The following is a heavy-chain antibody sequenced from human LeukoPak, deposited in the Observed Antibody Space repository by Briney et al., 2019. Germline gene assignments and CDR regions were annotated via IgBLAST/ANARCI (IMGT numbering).Heavy chain of an antibody. CDR1: GGSISSSNW. CDR3: ARAGTMVRGVIVY. Sequence: PSETLSLTCAVSGGSISSSNWWSWVRQPPGKGLEWIGEIYHSGSTNYNPSLKSRVTISVDKSKNQFSLKLRSVTAADTAVYYCARAGTMVRGVIVYWGQGTLVTVSS. CDR2: IYHSGST. V-gene: IGHV4-4*02. J-gene: IGHJ4*02. D-gene: IGHD3-10*01.